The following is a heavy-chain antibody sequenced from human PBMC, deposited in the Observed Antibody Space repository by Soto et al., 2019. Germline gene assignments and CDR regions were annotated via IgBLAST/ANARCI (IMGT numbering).Heavy chain of an antibody. CDR3: ARDSGYGDPFDY. CDR2: IFYSGNT. Sequence: SETLSLTCTVSGGSISRYYWSWIRQPPGKGLEWIGYIFYSGNTNYNPSLKSRVTISVDTSKNQFSLKLRSVTAADTAVYYCARDSGYGDPFDYWGQGTLVTVSS. D-gene: IGHD4-17*01. J-gene: IGHJ4*02. CDR1: GGSISRYY. V-gene: IGHV4-59*01.